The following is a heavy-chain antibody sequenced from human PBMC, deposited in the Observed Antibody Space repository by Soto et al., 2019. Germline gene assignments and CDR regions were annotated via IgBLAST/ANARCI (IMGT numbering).Heavy chain of an antibody. V-gene: IGHV5-51*01. D-gene: IGHD3-10*01. CDR3: AKENGSAYYGMDV. Sequence: GESLKISCKGFGYSFTSSWIGWVRQMPGKGLEWMGIIYPGDSDSRYSPSFQGQVTISVDKSINTAYLQWSSLKASDTATYYCAKENGSAYYGMDVWGQGTTVTVSS. CDR1: GYSFTSSW. CDR2: IYPGDSDS. J-gene: IGHJ6*02.